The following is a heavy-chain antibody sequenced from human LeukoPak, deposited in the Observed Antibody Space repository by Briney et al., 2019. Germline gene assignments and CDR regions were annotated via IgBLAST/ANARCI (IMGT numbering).Heavy chain of an antibody. CDR3: AKDQGYYGSGSYSRFDY. D-gene: IGHD3-10*01. V-gene: IGHV3-23*01. CDR1: GFTFSSYA. J-gene: IGHJ4*02. Sequence: PGGSLRLSCAASGFTFSSYAMSWVRQAPGKGLEWVSAISGSGGSTYYADSVKGRLTISRDNSKNTLYLQMNSLRAEDTAVYYCAKDQGYYGSGSYSRFDYWGQGTLVTVSS. CDR2: ISGSGGST.